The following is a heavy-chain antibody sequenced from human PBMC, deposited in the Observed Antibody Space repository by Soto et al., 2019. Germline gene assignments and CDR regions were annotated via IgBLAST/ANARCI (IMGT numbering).Heavy chain of an antibody. CDR1: GGTFSSYT. Sequence: QVQLVQSGAEVKKPGSSVKVSCKASGGTFSSYTISWVRQAPGQGLEWMGRIITILGIANYAQKFQGRVTITAEKSTSTSYMELSSLRSEDTAVYYCARAEGGVFDYWGQGTLVTVSS. CDR2: IITILGIA. D-gene: IGHD3-16*01. J-gene: IGHJ4*02. V-gene: IGHV1-69*02. CDR3: ARAEGGVFDY.